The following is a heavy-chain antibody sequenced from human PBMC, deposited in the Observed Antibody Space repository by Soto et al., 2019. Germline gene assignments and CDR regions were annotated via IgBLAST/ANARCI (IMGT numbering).Heavy chain of an antibody. CDR1: GFTFSSYA. J-gene: IGHJ4*02. V-gene: IGHV3-30-3*01. CDR3: AREPLAVAGTRGAAGDY. D-gene: IGHD6-19*01. Sequence: QVQLVESGGGVVQPGRSLRLSCAASGFTFSSYAMHWVRQAPGKGLEWVAVISYDGNNKYYADSVKGRFTSSRDNSQNTLYLQMNSLRGEDTAVYYCAREPLAVAGTRGAAGDYWGQGTLVTVSS. CDR2: ISYDGNNK.